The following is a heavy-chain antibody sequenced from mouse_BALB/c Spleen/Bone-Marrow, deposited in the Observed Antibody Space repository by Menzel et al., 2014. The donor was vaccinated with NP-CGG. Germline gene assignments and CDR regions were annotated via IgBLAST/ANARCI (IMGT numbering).Heavy chain of an antibody. J-gene: IGHJ3*01. CDR3: ARLSYYGRFAY. CDR2: INPDSSTL. V-gene: IGHV4-1*02. CDR1: EFDFSRFW. D-gene: IGHD1-1*01. Sequence: EVMLVESGGGLVRPGRSLKLSCAASEFDFSRFWMSWVRQAPGKGLEWIGEINPDSSTLNYTPSLKDKFIISRDNAKNTLYLQMSKVRSEDTALYYCARLSYYGRFAYWGQGTLVTVSA.